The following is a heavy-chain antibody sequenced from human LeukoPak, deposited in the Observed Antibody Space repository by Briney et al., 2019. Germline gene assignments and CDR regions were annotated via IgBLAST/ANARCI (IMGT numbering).Heavy chain of an antibody. CDR3: AREDGLNYYDSSGHAFDI. V-gene: IGHV3-11*04. J-gene: IGHJ3*02. Sequence: GGSLRLSCAASGFTFSDYYMSWIRQAPGKGLEWVSYISSSGSNIYYADSVKGRFTISRDNAKNSLYLQMNSLRAEDTAVYYCAREDGLNYYDSSGHAFDIWGQGTMVTVSS. D-gene: IGHD3-22*01. CDR2: ISSSGSNI. CDR1: GFTFSDYY.